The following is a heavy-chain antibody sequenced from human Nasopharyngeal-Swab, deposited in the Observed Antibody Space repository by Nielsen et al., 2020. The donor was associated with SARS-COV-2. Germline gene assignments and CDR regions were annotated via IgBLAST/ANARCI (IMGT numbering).Heavy chain of an antibody. Sequence: GESLKISCVASGFTFSDYYMAWIRQAPGKGLEWVSYISTSGTTTDSADSVKGRFTISRDNANNLLYLQMSSLRGEDTAVYYCARSDYSGYDLYFDYWGQGTLVTVSS. D-gene: IGHD5-12*01. J-gene: IGHJ4*02. CDR3: ARSDYSGYDLYFDY. CDR2: ISTSGTTT. V-gene: IGHV3-11*04. CDR1: GFTFSDYY.